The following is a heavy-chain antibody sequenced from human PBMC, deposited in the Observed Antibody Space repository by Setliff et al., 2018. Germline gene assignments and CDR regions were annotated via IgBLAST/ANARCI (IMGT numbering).Heavy chain of an antibody. CDR2: ISVNGDGT. CDR3: AKRPEHVDMYFDY. J-gene: IGHJ4*02. Sequence: GGSLRLSCAASGFTFNNCAMSWVRQAPGKGLEWVSTISVNGDGTYYADSVKGRFTISGDNSQNTLSLQVNSLRAEDTAVYYCAKRPEHVDMYFDYWGQGALVTVSS. CDR1: GFTFNNCA. V-gene: IGHV3-23*01.